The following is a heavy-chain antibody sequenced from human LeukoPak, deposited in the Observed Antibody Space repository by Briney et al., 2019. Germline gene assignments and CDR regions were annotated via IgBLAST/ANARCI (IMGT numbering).Heavy chain of an antibody. CDR2: IRSSSSTSTT. CDR3: ASWAGTTAGFSGPFDF. CDR1: GFTFSSYG. Sequence: GGSLRLSCAASGFTFSSYGMSWVRQAPGKGLEWISHIRSSSSTSTTYYADSVKGRFTISRDDAKNSLYLQMNSLRGEDTAVYYCASWAGTTAGFSGPFDFWGQGTLVTVSS. J-gene: IGHJ4*02. V-gene: IGHV3-48*01. D-gene: IGHD6-25*01.